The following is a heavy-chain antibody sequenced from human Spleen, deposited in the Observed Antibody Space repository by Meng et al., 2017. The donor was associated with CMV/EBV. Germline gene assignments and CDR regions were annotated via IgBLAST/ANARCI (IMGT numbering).Heavy chain of an antibody. J-gene: IGHJ4*02. CDR2: ASYDGTTK. CDR1: GFTVSNNY. Sequence: GESLKISCAVSGFTVSNNYINWVRQAPGKGLEWVALASYDGTTKYYADSVKGRFTISRDNSKSTLFLDMNSLRREDTAVYYCARETAVTSFFDSWGQGTLVTVSS. D-gene: IGHD4-11*01. V-gene: IGHV3-30-3*01. CDR3: ARETAVTSFFDS.